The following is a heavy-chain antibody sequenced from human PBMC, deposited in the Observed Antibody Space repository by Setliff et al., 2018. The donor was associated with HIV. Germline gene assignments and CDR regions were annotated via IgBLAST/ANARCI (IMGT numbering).Heavy chain of an antibody. V-gene: IGHV4-34*01. CDR2: INHSGST. Sequence: SQTLSLTCAVYGGSFSGYSWGWIRQPPGKGLEWIGEINHSGSTNYNPSLKSRVTISVDTSKRQFSLNLTSVTAADTAVYYCARGPPAEDYYYHMDVWDKGTTVTVSS. CDR1: GGSFSGYS. J-gene: IGHJ6*03. CDR3: ARGPPAEDYYYHMDV.